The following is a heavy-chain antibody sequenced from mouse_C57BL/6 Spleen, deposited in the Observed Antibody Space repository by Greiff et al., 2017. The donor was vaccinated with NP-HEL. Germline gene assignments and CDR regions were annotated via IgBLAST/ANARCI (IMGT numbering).Heavy chain of an antibody. CDR3: ARRAYYSNSYAMDY. J-gene: IGHJ4*01. D-gene: IGHD2-5*01. V-gene: IGHV5-17*01. Sequence: EVKVEESGGGLVKPGGSLKLSCAASGFTFSDYGMHWVRQAPEKGLEWVAYISSGSSTIYYADTVKGRFTISRDNAKNTLFLQMTSLRSEDTAMYYCARRAYYSNSYAMDYWGQGTSVTVSS. CDR2: ISSGSSTI. CDR1: GFTFSDYG.